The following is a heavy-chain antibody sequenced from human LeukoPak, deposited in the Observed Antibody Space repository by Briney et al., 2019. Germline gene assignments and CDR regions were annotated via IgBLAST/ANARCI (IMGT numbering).Heavy chain of an antibody. CDR1: GDSITSYH. J-gene: IGHJ4*02. Sequence: LSLTCTVSGDSITSYHWSWIRQPPGKGLEWVSYISSSGSTIYYADSVKGRFTISRDNAKNPLYLQMNSLRAEDTAVYYCARNSWADYWGQGTLVTVSS. CDR3: ARNSWADY. CDR2: ISSSGSTI. D-gene: IGHD2-15*01. V-gene: IGHV3-48*03.